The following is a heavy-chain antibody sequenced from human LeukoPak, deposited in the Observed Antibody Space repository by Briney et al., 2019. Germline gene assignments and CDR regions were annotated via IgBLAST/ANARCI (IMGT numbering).Heavy chain of an antibody. D-gene: IGHD5-12*01. Sequence: PGGSLRLSCAASGFTFSSYAMSWVRQAPGKGLEWVSAISGSGGSTYYADSVKGRFTISRDTSKNTLFLQMNSLRAEDTAVYYCASTSIIRGYDHDQYYWGQGTLVTVSS. CDR2: ISGSGGST. CDR3: ASTSIIRGYDHDQYY. J-gene: IGHJ4*02. CDR1: GFTFSSYA. V-gene: IGHV3-23*01.